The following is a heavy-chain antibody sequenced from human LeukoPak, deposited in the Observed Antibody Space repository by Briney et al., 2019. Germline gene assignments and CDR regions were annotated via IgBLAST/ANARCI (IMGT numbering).Heavy chain of an antibody. Sequence: SETLSLTCTVSGGSISSYYWSWIRQPPGKGLEWIGYIYYSGSTNYNPSLKSRVTISVDTSKNQFSLKLSSVTAADTAVYYCARVGYGSGTYGMDVWGQGTTVTVSS. CDR1: GGSISSYY. CDR3: ARVGYGSGTYGMDV. J-gene: IGHJ6*02. D-gene: IGHD3-10*01. CDR2: IYYSGST. V-gene: IGHV4-59*01.